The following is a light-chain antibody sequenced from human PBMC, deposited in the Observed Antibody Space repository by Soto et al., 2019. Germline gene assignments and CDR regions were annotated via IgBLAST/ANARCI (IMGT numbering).Light chain of an antibody. J-gene: IGKJ2*01. V-gene: IGKV2D-29*02. CDR3: MQSIELPYT. CDR1: QSLLHSNGYNY. CDR2: EVS. Sequence: DIVMTQSPLSLPATPGEPASISCRSSQSLLHSNGYNYLDWYLQKPGQSPQLLIYEVSNRFSGVPDSFSGSGSGTDFTLKISRVEAEDVGVYYCMQSIELPYTFGQGTKVDIK.